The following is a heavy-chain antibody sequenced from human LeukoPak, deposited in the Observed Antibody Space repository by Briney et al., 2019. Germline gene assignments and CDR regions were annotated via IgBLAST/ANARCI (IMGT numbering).Heavy chain of an antibody. V-gene: IGHV4-38-2*01. CDR1: GYSISSGYY. D-gene: IGHD6-13*01. J-gene: IGHJ4*02. CDR2: IYHSGST. CDR3: AGLSSYLEDY. Sequence: PSETLSLTCAVSGYSISSGYYWGWIRQPPGKGLEWIGSIYHSGSTYYNPSLKSRVTISVDTSKNQFSLKLSSVTAADTAVYYCAGLSSYLEDYWGQGTLVTVSS.